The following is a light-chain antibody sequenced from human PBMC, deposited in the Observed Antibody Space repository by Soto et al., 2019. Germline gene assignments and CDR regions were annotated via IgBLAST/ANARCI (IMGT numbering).Light chain of an antibody. V-gene: IGKV3D-15*01. CDR3: QQYHIWPSWT. CDR2: GAS. Sequence: EIVMTQSPATLSVSPGERATLSCRASQSFSNNLAWYQQKPGQAPRLLIYGASTRATGIPARSSGSGSGTDFTLTISSLQSEDFAVYFCQQYHIWPSWTFGQGTKVDIK. J-gene: IGKJ1*01. CDR1: QSFSNN.